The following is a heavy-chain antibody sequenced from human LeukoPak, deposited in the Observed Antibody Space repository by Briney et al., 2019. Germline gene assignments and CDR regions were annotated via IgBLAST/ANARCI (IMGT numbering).Heavy chain of an antibody. CDR1: GFTFSSYG. Sequence: PGGSLRLSCAASGFTFSSYGMHWVRQAPGKGLEWVAVISYDGSNKYYADSVKGRFTISRDNSKNTLYLQMNSLRAEDTAVYYCAKRSYYDSSGYYYYYYYGMDVWGQGTTVTVSS. D-gene: IGHD3-22*01. CDR2: ISYDGSNK. V-gene: IGHV3-30*18. J-gene: IGHJ6*02. CDR3: AKRSYYDSSGYYYYYYYGMDV.